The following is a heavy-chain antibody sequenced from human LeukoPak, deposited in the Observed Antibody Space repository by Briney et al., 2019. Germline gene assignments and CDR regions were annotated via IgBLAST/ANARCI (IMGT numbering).Heavy chain of an antibody. J-gene: IGHJ6*04. CDR1: GFTFSSYE. D-gene: IGHD3-10*02. V-gene: IGHV3-48*03. CDR2: ISSSGSAI. Sequence: GGSLRLSCAASGFTFSSYEMNWVRQAPGKGLEWVSYISSSGSAIYYADSVKGRFTISRDNAKNSLYLQMNSLRAEDTAVYYCAELGITMIGGAWGKGTTVTISS. CDR3: AELGITMIGGA.